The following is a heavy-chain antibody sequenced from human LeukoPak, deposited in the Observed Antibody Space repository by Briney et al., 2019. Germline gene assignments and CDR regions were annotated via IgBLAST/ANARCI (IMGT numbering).Heavy chain of an antibody. Sequence: GGSLRLSCAASGFTFSSYGMHWVRQAPGKGLEWVAFIRYDGSNKYYADSVKGRFTISRDNSKNTLYLQMNSLRAEDTAVYYCAKGGNSGSYSDLYYYYYYMDVWGKGTTVTISS. V-gene: IGHV3-30*02. J-gene: IGHJ6*03. CDR3: AKGGNSGSYSDLYYYYYYMDV. CDR2: IRYDGSNK. D-gene: IGHD1-26*01. CDR1: GFTFSSYG.